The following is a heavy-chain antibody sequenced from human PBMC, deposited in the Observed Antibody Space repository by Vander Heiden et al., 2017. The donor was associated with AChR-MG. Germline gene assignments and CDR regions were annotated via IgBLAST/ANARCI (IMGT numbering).Heavy chain of an antibody. Sequence: EVQLVESGGGLVQPGGSLRLSCAASGFSVSTNYMSWGRQASGKGLEWVSVIYSGGNTYYADSVKGRFTIYRDNPKNTVYLQMNSLRAEDTALYYCVKGQAGATSYYFDHWGQGTQVTVSS. V-gene: IGHV3-66*01. CDR2: IYSGGNT. CDR3: VKGQAGATSYYFDH. CDR1: GFSVSTNY. D-gene: IGHD1-26*01. J-gene: IGHJ4*02.